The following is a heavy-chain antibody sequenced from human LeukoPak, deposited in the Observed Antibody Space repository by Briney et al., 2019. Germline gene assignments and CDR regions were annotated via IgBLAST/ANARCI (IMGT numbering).Heavy chain of an antibody. CDR3: AKAYDSSGYYQYFDY. CDR2: ISGSGGST. Sequence: GGSLRLSCAASGFTFSSYAMSWVRQAPGKGLEWVSAISGSGGSTYYADSVKGRFTISRDNSKNTLYLQMNSLRAEDTAVYYCAKAYDSSGYYQYFDYWGQGTLVTVSS. D-gene: IGHD3-22*01. J-gene: IGHJ4*02. CDR1: GFTFSSYA. V-gene: IGHV3-23*01.